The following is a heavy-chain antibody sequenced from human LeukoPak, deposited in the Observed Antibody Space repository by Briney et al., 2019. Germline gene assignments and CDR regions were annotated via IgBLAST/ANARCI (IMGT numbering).Heavy chain of an antibody. D-gene: IGHD3-10*01. Sequence: SETLSLTCTVSGGSISSYYWSWIRQPPGKGLEWIGYIYYSGSTNYNPSLKSRVTISVDTSKNQFSLKLSSVTAADTAVYYCARDQITTVRGIIARSTPYYDYHYMDVWGKGTTVTVSS. CDR1: GGSISSYY. CDR3: ARDQITTVRGIIARSTPYYDYHYMDV. J-gene: IGHJ6*03. V-gene: IGHV4-59*01. CDR2: IYYSGST.